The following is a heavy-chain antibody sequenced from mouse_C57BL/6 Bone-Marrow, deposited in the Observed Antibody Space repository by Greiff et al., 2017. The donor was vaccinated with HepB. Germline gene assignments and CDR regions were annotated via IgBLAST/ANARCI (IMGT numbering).Heavy chain of an antibody. J-gene: IGHJ4*01. Sequence: EVQRVESDAELVKPGASVKISCKVSGYTFTDHTIHWMKQRTEQGLEWIGRIDPEDGETKYAPKFQGKATITADTSSNTAYLQLSSLTSEDTAVYYCAIITTVVAPYAMDYWGQGTSVTVSS. CDR3: AIITTVVAPYAMDY. CDR1: GYTFTDHT. D-gene: IGHD1-1*01. CDR2: IDPEDGET. V-gene: IGHV14-2*01.